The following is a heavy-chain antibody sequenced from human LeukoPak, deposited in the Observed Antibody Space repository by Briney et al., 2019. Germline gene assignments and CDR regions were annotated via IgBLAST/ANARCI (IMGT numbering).Heavy chain of an antibody. CDR1: GFTFSDYG. CDR2: ISYDGSNK. CDR3: ARGEYYSDTSSYFDY. J-gene: IGHJ4*02. D-gene: IGHD3-22*01. Sequence: GGSLRLSCAASGFTFSDYGIHWVRQAPGKGLEWVAVISYDGSNKYYADSVKGRFTISRDNSKNTLFVQMSSLRAEDTAVYYCARGEYYSDTSSYFDYWGQGTLVTVSS. V-gene: IGHV3-30*03.